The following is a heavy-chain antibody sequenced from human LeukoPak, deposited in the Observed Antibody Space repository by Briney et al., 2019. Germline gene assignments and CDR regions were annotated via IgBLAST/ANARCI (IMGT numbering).Heavy chain of an antibody. Sequence: GGSLRLSCAAPGFTFSSYWMSWVRQAPGKGLEWVANIKQDGSEKYYVDSVKGRFTISRDNAKNSLYLQMNSLRAEDTAVYYCARVGYCSSTSCYTWGWFDPWGQGTLVTVSS. CDR2: IKQDGSEK. V-gene: IGHV3-7*01. CDR3: ARVGYCSSTSCYTWGWFDP. CDR1: GFTFSSYW. J-gene: IGHJ5*02. D-gene: IGHD2-2*02.